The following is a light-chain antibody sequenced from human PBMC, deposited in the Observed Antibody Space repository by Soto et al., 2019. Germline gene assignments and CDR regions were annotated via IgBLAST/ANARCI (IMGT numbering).Light chain of an antibody. J-gene: IGLJ1*01. CDR3: SSFTSSSYYV. V-gene: IGLV2-14*03. Sequence: QSALAQPASVSGSPGQSITISCTGTSIDVGSYNSVSWYQQYPGKAPTLMIHDVSNRPSGVSNRFSGSKSGNTASLTISGLQAEDEADYYCSSFTSSSYYVFGSGTTLTVL. CDR2: DVS. CDR1: SIDVGSYNS.